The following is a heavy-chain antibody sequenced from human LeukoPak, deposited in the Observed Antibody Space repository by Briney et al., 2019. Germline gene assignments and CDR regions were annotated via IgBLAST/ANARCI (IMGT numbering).Heavy chain of an antibody. D-gene: IGHD6-19*01. CDR2: IHPGDSDT. CDR1: GYSFTSYW. J-gene: IGHJ4*02. CDR3: ARRRASGWYGENYFDY. Sequence: GESLKISCKVSGYSFTSYWIGWVRQMPGKGLEWMGIIHPGDSDTRYSPSFQGQVTISADKSISTAYLQWSSLKASDTAMYYCARRRASGWYGENYFDYWGQGTLVTVSS. V-gene: IGHV5-51*01.